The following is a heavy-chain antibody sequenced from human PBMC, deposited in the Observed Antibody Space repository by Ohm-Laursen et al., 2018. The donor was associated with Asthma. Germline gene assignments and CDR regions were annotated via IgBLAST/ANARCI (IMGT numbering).Heavy chain of an antibody. V-gene: IGHV3-9*01. CDR1: GYTFSRYS. Sequence: SLRLSCAASGYTFSRYSIHWVRQIPGKGLEWVSGISWNSGSIGYADSVKGRFTISRDNAKNSLYLQMNSLRAQDTAVYYCAVRTTSAGFDVWGQGTTVTVSS. CDR2: ISWNSGSI. CDR3: AVRTTSAGFDV. D-gene: IGHD1-1*01. J-gene: IGHJ6*02.